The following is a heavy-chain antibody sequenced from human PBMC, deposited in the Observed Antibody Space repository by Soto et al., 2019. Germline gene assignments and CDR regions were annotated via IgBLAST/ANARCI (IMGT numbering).Heavy chain of an antibody. Sequence: QLVETGGGLIQPGTSLTLSCAASGFSVSRNYMTWVRQAPGKGLEWVSFVYSGGATFYADSVKGRGILSSDDAQNTMYLQMNNLRAEDTAVYYCARVPGRLWGRGTLVTVAS. CDR1: GFSVSRNY. CDR2: VYSGGAT. CDR3: ARVPGRL. J-gene: IGHJ4*02. D-gene: IGHD3-10*01. V-gene: IGHV3-53*02.